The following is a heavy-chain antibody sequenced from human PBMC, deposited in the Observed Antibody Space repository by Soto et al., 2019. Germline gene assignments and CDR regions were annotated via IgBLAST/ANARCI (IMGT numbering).Heavy chain of an antibody. CDR3: ASGVVVPL. CDR2: ISSSSSYI. J-gene: IGHJ4*02. Sequence: KPSETLRLSCAASGFTFSSYSMNWVRQAPGKGLEWVSSISSSSSYIYYADSVKGRFTISRDNAKNSLYLQMNSLRAEDTAVYYCASGVVVPLWGQGTLVTVSS. CDR1: GFTFSSYS. V-gene: IGHV3-21*01. D-gene: IGHD2-2*01.